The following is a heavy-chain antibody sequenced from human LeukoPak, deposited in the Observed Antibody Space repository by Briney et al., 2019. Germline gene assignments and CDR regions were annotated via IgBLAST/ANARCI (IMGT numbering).Heavy chain of an antibody. J-gene: IGHJ4*02. CDR3: VRGVPYYDILTGPSLAY. D-gene: IGHD3-9*01. CDR1: GFTFSSYE. CDR2: ISSSGSTI. V-gene: IGHV3-48*03. Sequence: PGGSLRLSCAASGFTFSSYEMNWVRQAPGKGLEWVSYISSSGSTIYYADSVKGRFTVSRDNAKNSLYLQMNSLRAEDTAVYYCVRGVPYYDILTGPSLAYWGQGTLVTVPS.